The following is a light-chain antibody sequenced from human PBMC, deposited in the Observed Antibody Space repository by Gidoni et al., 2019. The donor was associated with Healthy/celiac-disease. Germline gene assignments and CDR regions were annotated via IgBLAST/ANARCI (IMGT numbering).Light chain of an antibody. CDR2: AAS. CDR1: QSISSY. J-gene: IGKJ1*01. Sequence: DIQMTQSPSSLSASVGDRVTITCRASQSISSYLNWYQQKPGKAPKLLIYAASSLQSEVPSRFSGSGSGTDFTLTISSLQPEDFATYYCQQSYSTPWTFGQXTKVEIK. V-gene: IGKV1-39*01. CDR3: QQSYSTPWT.